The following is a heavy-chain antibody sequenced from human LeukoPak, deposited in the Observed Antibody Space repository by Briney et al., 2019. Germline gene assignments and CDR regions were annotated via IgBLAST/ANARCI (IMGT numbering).Heavy chain of an antibody. CDR3: ARDASTSCFDY. Sequence: PGGSLRLSRAASGFTFSSYWMSWVRQAPGKGLEWVANIKQDGSEKYYVDSVKGRFTFSRDNAKNSLYLQMNSLRAEDTAVYYCARDASTSCFDYWGQGALVTVSS. V-gene: IGHV3-7*01. J-gene: IGHJ4*02. CDR2: IKQDGSEK. CDR1: GFTFSSYW. D-gene: IGHD2-2*01.